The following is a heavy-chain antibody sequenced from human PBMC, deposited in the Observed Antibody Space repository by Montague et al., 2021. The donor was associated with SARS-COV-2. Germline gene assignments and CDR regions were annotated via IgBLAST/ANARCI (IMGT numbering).Heavy chain of an antibody. CDR3: ARAHSGSYPNYFDY. CDR2: ISYDGSNK. J-gene: IGHJ4*02. V-gene: IGHV3-30-3*01. CDR1: GFTFSSYA. D-gene: IGHD1-26*01. Sequence: SLRLSRAASGFTFSSYAMHWVRQAPGKGLEWVAVISYDGSNKYYADSVKGRFTISRDNSKNTLYLQMNSLRAEDTAVYYCARAHSGSYPNYFDYWGQGTLVTVSS.